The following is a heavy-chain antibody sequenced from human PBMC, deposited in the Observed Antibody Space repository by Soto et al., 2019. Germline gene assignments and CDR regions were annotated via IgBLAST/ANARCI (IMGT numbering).Heavy chain of an antibody. CDR2: IYYSGST. V-gene: IGHV4-31*03. J-gene: IGHJ5*02. D-gene: IGHD6-13*01. CDR1: GGSISSGGYY. Sequence: PSETLSLTCTVSGGSISSGGYYWSWIRQHPGKGLEWIGYIYYSGSTYYNPSLKSRVTISVDTSKNQFSLKLSSVTAADTAVYYCARGVIAAAGGTGWDNWFDPWGQGTLVTVSS. CDR3: ARGVIAAAGGTGWDNWFDP.